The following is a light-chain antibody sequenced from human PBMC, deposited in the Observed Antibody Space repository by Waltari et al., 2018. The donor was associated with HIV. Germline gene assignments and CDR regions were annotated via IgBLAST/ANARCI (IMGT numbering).Light chain of an antibody. Sequence: DIQMTQSPSSLSASVGDRVTITCRASQGIRNDVGWYQHKPGKAPKRLIYAAFLLQSGAPSRFSGSGSGTEFTLTISSLQPEDSATYYCLQQNTYPHTFGQGTKLEIK. CDR3: LQQNTYPHT. CDR2: AAF. V-gene: IGKV1-17*01. CDR1: QGIRND. J-gene: IGKJ2*01.